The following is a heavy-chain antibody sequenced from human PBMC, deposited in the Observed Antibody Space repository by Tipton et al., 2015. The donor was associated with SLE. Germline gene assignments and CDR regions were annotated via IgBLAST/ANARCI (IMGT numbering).Heavy chain of an antibody. CDR2: ISGGGGST. Sequence: SLRLSCATSGFTFSSYAPSWVRRAPGEGLEWVSAISGGGGSTYYADFVKGRFSISIDKSKKTLFLQMNSLRVDDTATYYCAKFEKTTDFYLDSWGQGTLVSVSS. CDR3: AKFEKTTDFYLDS. CDR1: GFTFSSYA. D-gene: IGHD1/OR15-1a*01. J-gene: IGHJ4*02. V-gene: IGHV3-23*01.